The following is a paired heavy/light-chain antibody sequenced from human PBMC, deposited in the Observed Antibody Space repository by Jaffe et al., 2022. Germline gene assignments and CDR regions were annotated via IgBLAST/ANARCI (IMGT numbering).Light chain of an antibody. J-gene: IGKJ1*01. CDR1: QSIGTS. CDR3: QQSYNGPRA. V-gene: IGKV1-39*01. CDR2: AAS. Sequence: DIQMTQSPSSLSASIGDRVTITCRASQSIGTSLNWYQQKSGRAPKVLIYAASSLQSGVPSRFSGSGSGTDFTLTISSLQPEDFATYYCQQSYNGPRAFGQGTKVEMK.
Heavy chain of an antibody. Sequence: EKRLVESGGAVKQPGGSLRLSCVASGFFFGDYDMHWVRQTPGKGLEWVSVISWDGRSTSYADSVRGRFSVTRDNSKNSLYLQMTSLRNEDTAFYYCAKETHTVLQGKAYKWLDPWGQGTLVTVSS. D-gene: IGHD2-8*02. CDR3: AKETHTVLQGKAYKWLDP. J-gene: IGHJ5*02. CDR1: GFFFGDYD. CDR2: ISWDGRST. V-gene: IGHV3-43*01.